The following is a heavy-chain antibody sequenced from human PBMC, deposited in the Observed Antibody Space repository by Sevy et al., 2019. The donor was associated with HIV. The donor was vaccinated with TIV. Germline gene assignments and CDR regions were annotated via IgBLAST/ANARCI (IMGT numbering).Heavy chain of an antibody. V-gene: IGHV3-15*01. J-gene: IGHJ4*02. CDR2: IKSKTDGGTT. CDR3: TTDYGGIVVVTANNY. Sequence: GWSLRLSCAASGFTFSNAWMSWVRQAPGKGLEWVGRIKSKTDGGTTDYAAPVKGRFTISRDDSKNTLYLQMNSLKTEDTAVYYCTTDYGGIVVVTANNYWGQGTLVTVSS. D-gene: IGHD2-21*02. CDR1: GFTFSNAW.